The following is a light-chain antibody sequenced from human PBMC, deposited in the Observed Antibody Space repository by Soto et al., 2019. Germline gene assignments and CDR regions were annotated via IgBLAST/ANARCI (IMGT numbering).Light chain of an antibody. CDR1: QSISSW. J-gene: IGKJ1*01. CDR3: QQYNSFWT. CDR2: DAS. V-gene: IGKV1-5*01. Sequence: GDRVTITCRASQSISSWLAWYQQKPGKAPKLLIYDASSLESGVPSRFSGSGSGTEFTLTISSLQPDDFATYYCQQYNSFWTFGQGTKVEIK.